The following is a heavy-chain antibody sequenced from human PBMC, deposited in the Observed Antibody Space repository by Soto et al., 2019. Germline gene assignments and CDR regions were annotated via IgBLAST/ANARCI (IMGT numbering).Heavy chain of an antibody. CDR2: IWYDGSNK. V-gene: IGHV3-33*01. J-gene: IGHJ4*02. CDR1: GFTFSSYG. D-gene: IGHD1-20*01. Sequence: QVQLVESGGGVVQPGRSLRLSCAASGFTFSSYGMQWVRQAPGKGLEWVAVIWYDGSNKYYADSVKGRFTISRDNSKNTLHLQMHSLRAEDRAVHYCARALFYNWNEEVAFDYSGQGSLVTVSA. CDR3: ARALFYNWNEEVAFDY.